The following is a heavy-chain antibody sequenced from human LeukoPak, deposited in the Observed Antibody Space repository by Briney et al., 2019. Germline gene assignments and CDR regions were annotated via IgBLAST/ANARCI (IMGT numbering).Heavy chain of an antibody. V-gene: IGHV4-38-2*01. Sequence: SETLSLTCAVSGYSISSGYYWGWIRQPPGKGLEWIGSIYHSGSTYYNPSLKSRVTISVDTSKNQFSLKLSSVTAADTAVYYRARDQLVRGGYYYYGMDVWGKGTTVTVSS. CDR1: GYSISSGYY. CDR2: IYHSGST. D-gene: IGHD6-13*01. J-gene: IGHJ6*04. CDR3: ARDQLVRGGYYYYGMDV.